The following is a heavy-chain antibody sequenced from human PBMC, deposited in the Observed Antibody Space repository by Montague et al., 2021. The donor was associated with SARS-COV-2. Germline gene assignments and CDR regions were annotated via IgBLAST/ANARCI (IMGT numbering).Heavy chain of an antibody. CDR2: ICWDEDK. Sequence: PALVKPTQTLTLTRTVSGFSLTSSGEGVGWIRQPPGKALEWLALICWDEDKRYSPSLKNRLVVTNDSAKNQVVLTVINMDPADTGTYYCAHISKLARVRWFDPWGQGTLVTVSS. J-gene: IGHJ5*02. D-gene: IGHD3-16*02. CDR3: AHISKLARVRWFDP. V-gene: IGHV2-5*02. CDR1: GFSLTSSGEG.